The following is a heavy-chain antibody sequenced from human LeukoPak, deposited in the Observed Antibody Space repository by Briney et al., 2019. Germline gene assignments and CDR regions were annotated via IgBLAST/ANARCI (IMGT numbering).Heavy chain of an antibody. D-gene: IGHD3-3*01. Sequence: GGSLRLSCAASGFTFSSYAMSWVRQAPGRGLEWVSAISGSGGSPYYPDSVKGRFTISRDNSKNTLYLQMNSLRAEDTAVYYCAKEALEWLVQYYFDYWGQGTLVTVSS. CDR2: ISGSGGSP. CDR3: AKEALEWLVQYYFDY. J-gene: IGHJ4*02. CDR1: GFTFSSYA. V-gene: IGHV3-23*01.